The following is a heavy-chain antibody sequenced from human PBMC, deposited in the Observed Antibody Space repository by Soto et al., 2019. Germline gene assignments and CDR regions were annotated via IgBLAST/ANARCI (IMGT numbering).Heavy chain of an antibody. J-gene: IGHJ4*02. Sequence: DVQLLESGGDFVQPGRSLRLSCAASGFPFSNHAMSWVRQAPGKGLEWLSAISATGGSTYYADSVRGRFSISRDNSKNTVFLQMDSLTAEDTAVYFCAKNYNWNFVVEYWGRGTLVTVS. D-gene: IGHD1-7*01. CDR3: AKNYNWNFVVEY. V-gene: IGHV3-23*01. CDR1: GFPFSNHA. CDR2: ISATGGST.